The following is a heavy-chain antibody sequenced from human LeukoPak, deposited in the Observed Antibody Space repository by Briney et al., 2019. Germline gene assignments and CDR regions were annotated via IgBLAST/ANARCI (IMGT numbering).Heavy chain of an antibody. V-gene: IGHV4-4*07. CDR3: ARDLYSSGWSTFDAFHI. CDR1: GGSFSGYY. J-gene: IGHJ3*02. D-gene: IGHD6-19*01. CDR2: IYTSGST. Sequence: SETLSLTCAVYGGSFSGYYWSWIRQPAGKGLEWIGRIYTSGSTNYNPSLKSRVTIPVDTSKNQFSLKLSSVTAADTAVYYCARDLYSSGWSTFDAFHIWGQGTMVTVSS.